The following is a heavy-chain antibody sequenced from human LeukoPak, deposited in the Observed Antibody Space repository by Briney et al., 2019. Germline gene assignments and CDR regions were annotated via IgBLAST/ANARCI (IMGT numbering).Heavy chain of an antibody. V-gene: IGHV4-59*01. Sequence: SETLSLTCTVSGGSISSDYWSWIRQPPGEGLERIGYAYYSGSTNYNPSLKSRVTISVDTSKNQFSLKLSSVTAADTAVYYCARGIRSSGWYCDYWGQGTLVTVSS. CDR3: ARGIRSSGWYCDY. D-gene: IGHD6-19*01. CDR1: GGSISSDY. J-gene: IGHJ4*02. CDR2: AYYSGST.